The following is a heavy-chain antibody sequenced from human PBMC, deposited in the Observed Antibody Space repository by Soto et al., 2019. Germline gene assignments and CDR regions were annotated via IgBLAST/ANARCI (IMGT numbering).Heavy chain of an antibody. CDR2: IYYSEST. V-gene: IGHV4-59*01. CDR1: GGSINSYY. Sequence: SETLSLTCTVSGGSINSYYWSWVRQPPAKGLGWIVYIYYSESTNYNPSLKSRVTISVDTSKNQFSLKLSSVTAADTAVYYCARAMDFWSGPDYWGQGTQVTVSS. D-gene: IGHD3-3*01. CDR3: ARAMDFWSGPDY. J-gene: IGHJ4*02.